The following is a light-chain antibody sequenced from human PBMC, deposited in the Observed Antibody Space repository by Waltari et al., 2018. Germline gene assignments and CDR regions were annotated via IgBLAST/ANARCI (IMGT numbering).Light chain of an antibody. Sequence: QSVLTQPPSASGTPGQRVTISSSGSISNIGTHYVYWYQQLPGTAPKLLIYLTHQRPSGVPDRFSASKSGTSASLAISGLRFEDEADYYCATRDEGPTVVFGGGTKLTVL. CDR1: ISNIGTHY. J-gene: IGLJ2*01. CDR3: ATRDEGPTVV. V-gene: IGLV1-47*01. CDR2: LTH.